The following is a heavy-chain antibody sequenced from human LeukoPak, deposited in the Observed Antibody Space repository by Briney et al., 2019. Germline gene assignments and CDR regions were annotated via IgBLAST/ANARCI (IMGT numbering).Heavy chain of an antibody. CDR2: THYTGET. Sequence: PSETLSLTCTVSGGSISGPYWNWIRQSPGWGLEWIGYTHYTGETNYNPSLKSRLTMSVDTSNNQVYLRLSSVTAADTAVYYCGRNLGSGSDHWGQGTLVTVSS. CDR3: GRNLGSGSDH. J-gene: IGHJ4*02. D-gene: IGHD3-10*01. V-gene: IGHV4-59*11. CDR1: GGSISGPY.